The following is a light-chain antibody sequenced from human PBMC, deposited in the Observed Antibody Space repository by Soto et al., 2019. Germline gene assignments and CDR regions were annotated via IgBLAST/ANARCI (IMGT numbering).Light chain of an antibody. Sequence: IKVTQSPAALAASLGETVTITCRASQTIGTYVDWYRQKSGAAPELLIYDASTLQSGVPSRFRGSASGTDFTLTVSSLQLDDFATYYCQQSYNTPLTFGQGTKVDIK. V-gene: IGKV1-39*01. CDR1: QTIGTY. CDR3: QQSYNTPLT. J-gene: IGKJ1*01. CDR2: DAS.